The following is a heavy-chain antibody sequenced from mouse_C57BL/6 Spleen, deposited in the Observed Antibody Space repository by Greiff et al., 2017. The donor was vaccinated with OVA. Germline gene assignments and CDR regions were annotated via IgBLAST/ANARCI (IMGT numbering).Heavy chain of an antibody. CDR2: IYPRSGNT. V-gene: IGHV1-81*01. J-gene: IGHJ2*01. D-gene: IGHD1-1*01. CDR1: GYTFTSYG. CDR3: AREDYYGSSYGYFDY. Sequence: VQLQQSGAELARPGASVKLSCKASGYTFTSYGISWVKQRTGQGLEWIGEIYPRSGNTYYNEKFKGKATLTADKSSSTAYMELRSLTSEDSAVYFCAREDYYGSSYGYFDYWGQGTTLTVSS.